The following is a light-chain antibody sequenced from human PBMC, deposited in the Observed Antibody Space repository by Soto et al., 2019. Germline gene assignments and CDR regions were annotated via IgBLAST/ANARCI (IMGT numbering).Light chain of an antibody. CDR3: QQSNSFPFT. V-gene: IGKV1-12*01. CDR2: VAS. CDR1: QDISNW. J-gene: IGKJ3*01. Sequence: DIQMTQSPSSVSASVGDRVTITCRASQDISNWLAWYQQKPGKAPKLLIYVASSLQSGVPSRFSGSGSGTEFALTISSLQPEDFATYYYQQSNSFPFTFGPGTKVDFK.